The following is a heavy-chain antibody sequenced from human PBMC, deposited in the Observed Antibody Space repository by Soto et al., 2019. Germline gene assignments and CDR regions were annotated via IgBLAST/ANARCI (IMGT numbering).Heavy chain of an antibody. CDR3: ASKAGIAAAVALYYGMDV. CDR2: IIPIFGTA. D-gene: IGHD6-13*01. Sequence: SVKVSCKASGGTFSSYAISWVRQAPGQGLEWMEGIIPIFGTANYAQKFQGRVTITADESTSTAYMELSSLRSEDTAVYYCASKAGIAAAVALYYGMDVWGQGTTVTVSS. CDR1: GGTFSSYA. V-gene: IGHV1-69*13. J-gene: IGHJ6*02.